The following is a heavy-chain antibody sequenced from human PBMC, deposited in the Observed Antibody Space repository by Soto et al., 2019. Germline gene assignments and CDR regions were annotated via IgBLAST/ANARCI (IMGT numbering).Heavy chain of an antibody. J-gene: IGHJ4*01. CDR1: GFTFSSYA. CDR3: ARTWGGVIVSTYYFDY. Sequence: GGSLRLSCAASGFTFSSYAMSWVRQAPGKGLEWVSAISGSGGSTYYADSVKGRFTISRDNSKNTLYLQMNSLRAEDTAVYYCARTWGGVIVSTYYFDYWGHGTRVTVSS. CDR2: ISGSGGST. D-gene: IGHD3-16*02. V-gene: IGHV3-23*01.